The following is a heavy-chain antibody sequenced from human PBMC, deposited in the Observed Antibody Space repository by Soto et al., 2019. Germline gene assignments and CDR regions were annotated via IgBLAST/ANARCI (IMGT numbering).Heavy chain of an antibody. CDR2: IYWDDDK. Sequence: QITLKESGPTLVKPTQTLTLTCTFSGFSLSTNGVGVDWIRQPPGKALEWLALIYWDDDKRYSPSLKSRLTNTKDTSKNQVVLTMNNIYAVDTATYYCAHSGSFIKAFGGAFHSWGQGTLVTVSS. V-gene: IGHV2-5*02. D-gene: IGHD3-16*01. CDR3: AHSGSFIKAFGGAFHS. CDR1: GFSLSTNGVG. J-gene: IGHJ4*02.